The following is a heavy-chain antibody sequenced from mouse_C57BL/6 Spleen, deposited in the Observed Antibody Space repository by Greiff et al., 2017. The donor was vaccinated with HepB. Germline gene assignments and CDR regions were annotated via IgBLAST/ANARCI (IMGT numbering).Heavy chain of an antibody. Sequence: QVHVKQPGAELVKPGASVKLSCKASGYTFTSYWMHWVKQRPGRGLEWIGRIDPNSGGTKYNEKCKSKATLTVDKPSSTAYMQLSSLTSEDSAVYYCARRGIYYDYDVEYYAMDYWGQGTSVAVSS. V-gene: IGHV1-72*01. CDR1: GYTFTSYW. D-gene: IGHD2-4*01. CDR3: ARRGIYYDYDVEYYAMDY. J-gene: IGHJ4*01. CDR2: IDPNSGGT.